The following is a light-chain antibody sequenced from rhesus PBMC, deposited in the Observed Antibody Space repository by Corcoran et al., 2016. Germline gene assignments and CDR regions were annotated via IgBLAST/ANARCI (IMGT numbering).Light chain of an antibody. CDR3: QETTEYST. V-gene: IGKV3-31*02. CDR2: DAA. J-gene: IGKJ1*01. CDR1: QSVSTD. Sequence: EIVMTQSPATFSLSPGERATLFCRASQSVSTDVAWYQQKPGKAPRLLIYDAATRAAGIPDSFTGSGAGIDFTLPHRSLEREDIGVYVCQETTEYSTFGRGAKVEI.